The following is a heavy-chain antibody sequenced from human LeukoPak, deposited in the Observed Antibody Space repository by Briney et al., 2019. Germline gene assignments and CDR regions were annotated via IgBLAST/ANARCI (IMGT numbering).Heavy chain of an antibody. CDR3: ARALGYPPYYYYGMDV. CDR1: GFTFSSYA. J-gene: IGHJ6*02. CDR2: ISSNGGST. V-gene: IGHV3-64*01. Sequence: GGSLRLSCAAYGFTFSSYAMHWVRQAPGKGLEYVSAISSNGGSTYYANSVKGRFTISRDNSKNTLYLQMGSLRAEDMAVYYCARALGYPPYYYYGMDVWGQGTTVTVSS. D-gene: IGHD1-1*01.